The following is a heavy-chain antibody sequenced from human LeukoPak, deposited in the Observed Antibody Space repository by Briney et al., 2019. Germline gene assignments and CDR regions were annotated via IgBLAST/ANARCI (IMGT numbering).Heavy chain of an antibody. J-gene: IGHJ3*02. Sequence: GGSLRLSCAASGFTFDDYAMHWVRQAPGKGLEWVSGISWNSGSIGYAYSVKGRFTISRDNAKNSLYLQMNSLRAEDTALYYCAKAGGYCSSTSCYTGSWLGYAFDIWGQGTMVTVSS. CDR1: GFTFDDYA. V-gene: IGHV3-9*01. CDR3: AKAGGYCSSTSCYTGSWLGYAFDI. CDR2: ISWNSGSI. D-gene: IGHD2-2*02.